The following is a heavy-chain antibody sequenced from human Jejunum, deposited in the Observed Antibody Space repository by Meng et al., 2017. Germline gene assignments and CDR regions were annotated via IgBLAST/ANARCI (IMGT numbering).Heavy chain of an antibody. CDR1: GGSISSSSW. Sequence: QLPGLDCGLVAPCGTLSSTCPVCGGSISSSSWWSSVRPPPGKGLEWLGEISLSGSPSSHPSLRTRVSISIDTSRNQFSLSLSSVTAADTAVYYCARHGAAPYFDDWGQGSLVTVSS. D-gene: IGHD2-15*01. CDR2: ISLSGSP. V-gene: IGHV4-4*02. CDR3: ARHGAAPYFDD. J-gene: IGHJ4*02.